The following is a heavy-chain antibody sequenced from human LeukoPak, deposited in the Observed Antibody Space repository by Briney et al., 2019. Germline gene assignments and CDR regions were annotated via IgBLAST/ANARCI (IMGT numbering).Heavy chain of an antibody. J-gene: IGHJ6*02. CDR3: ARDSYYYDSSGTHYDGMDV. CDR1: GGSISSGGYY. D-gene: IGHD3-22*01. CDR2: IYYSGST. Sequence: PSQTLSLTCTVSGGSISSGGYYWSWIRQHPGKGLEWIGYIYYSGSTYYNPSLKSRVTISVDTSKNQFSLKLSSVTAADTAVYYCARDSYYYDSSGTHYDGMDVWGQGTTVTVSS. V-gene: IGHV4-31*03.